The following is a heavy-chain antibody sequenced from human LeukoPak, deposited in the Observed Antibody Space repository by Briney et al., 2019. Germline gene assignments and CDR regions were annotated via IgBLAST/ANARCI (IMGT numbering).Heavy chain of an antibody. CDR3: ARDRPIDIVVVVAATRMGYYGMDV. V-gene: IGHV3-30-3*01. Sequence: SCKASGGTFSSYAMHWVRQAPGKGLEWVAVISYDGSNKYYADSVKGRFTISRDNSKNTLYLQMNSLRAEDTAVYYCARDRPIDIVVVVAATRMGYYGMDVWGQGTTVTVSS. J-gene: IGHJ6*02. CDR1: GGTFSSYA. D-gene: IGHD2-15*01. CDR2: ISYDGSNK.